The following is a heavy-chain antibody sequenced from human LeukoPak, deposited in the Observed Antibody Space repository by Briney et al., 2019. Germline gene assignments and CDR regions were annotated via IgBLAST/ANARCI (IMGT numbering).Heavy chain of an antibody. CDR3: ARSVSAGDGYNWGFDY. V-gene: IGHV3-21*01. D-gene: IGHD5-24*01. Sequence: PGGSLRLSCAAPGFTFSSYSMNWVRQAPGKGLEWVSSISSSSSYIYYADSVKGRFTISRDNAKNSLYLQMNSLRAEDTAVYYCARSVSAGDGYNWGFDYWGQGTLVTVSS. CDR2: ISSSSSYI. J-gene: IGHJ4*02. CDR1: GFTFSSYS.